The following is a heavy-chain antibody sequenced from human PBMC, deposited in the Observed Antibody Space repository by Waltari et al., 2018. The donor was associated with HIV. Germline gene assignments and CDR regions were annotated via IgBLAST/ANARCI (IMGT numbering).Heavy chain of an antibody. CDR3: ARGSLLGNWLDP. CDR1: GYTFRDYG. J-gene: IGHJ5*02. V-gene: IGHV1-18*01. D-gene: IGHD3-10*01. Sequence: QIHLVQSGAEVKKPGASVKVSCKASGYTFRDYGISWVRQAPGQGLEWMGWISGLSGDRRNDAQKFQGRVTLSTDTSTTTGYMELRSLRSDDTAIYYCARGSLLGNWLDPWGQGTLVTVSS. CDR2: ISGLSGDRR.